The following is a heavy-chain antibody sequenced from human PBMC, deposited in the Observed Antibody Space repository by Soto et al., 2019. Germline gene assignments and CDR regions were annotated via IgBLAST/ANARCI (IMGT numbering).Heavy chain of an antibody. D-gene: IGHD3-10*01. Sequence: GGSLRLSCAASGFTFSSYGMHWVRQAPGKGLEWVAVISYDGSNKYYADSVKGRFTISRDNSKNTLYLQMNSLRAEDTAVYYCAKVLSGSGSYYNVGGMDVWGQGTTVTVSS. J-gene: IGHJ6*02. CDR2: ISYDGSNK. CDR1: GFTFSSYG. CDR3: AKVLSGSGSYYNVGGMDV. V-gene: IGHV3-30*18.